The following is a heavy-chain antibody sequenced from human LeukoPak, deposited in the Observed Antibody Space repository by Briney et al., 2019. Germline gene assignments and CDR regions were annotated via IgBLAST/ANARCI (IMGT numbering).Heavy chain of an antibody. J-gene: IGHJ6*03. CDR3: ARHPQWLARYYYYYMDV. V-gene: IGHV4-39*01. CDR2: IYYSGST. D-gene: IGHD6-19*01. CDR1: GGSISSSSYY. Sequence: MTSETLSLTCTVSGGSISSSSYYWGWIRQPPGKGLEWIGSIYYSGSTYYNPSLKSRVTISVDTSKNQFSLKLSSVTAADTAVYYCARHPQWLARYYYYYMDVWGKGTTVTVSS.